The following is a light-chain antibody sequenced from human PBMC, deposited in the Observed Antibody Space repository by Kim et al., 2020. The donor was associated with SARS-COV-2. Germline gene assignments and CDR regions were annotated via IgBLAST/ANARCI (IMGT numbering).Light chain of an antibody. CDR1: QDISSY. CDR2: DAS. J-gene: IGKJ1*01. Sequence: ASVGDRVTITCRASQDISSYLAWYQQRPGKAPKSLIYDASSLQSGVPSKFSGSGSGTNFTLTISSLQPDDFATYYCQQYNSYPWTFGQGTKVDIK. CDR3: QQYNSYPWT. V-gene: IGKV1-16*02.